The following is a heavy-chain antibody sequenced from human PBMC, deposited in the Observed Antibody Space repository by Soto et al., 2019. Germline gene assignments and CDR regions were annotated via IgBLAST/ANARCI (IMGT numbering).Heavy chain of an antibody. J-gene: IGHJ4*02. CDR2: IGGGGAT. V-gene: IGHV3-23*01. CDR3: ARDRQKALVVVAATGGFDY. Sequence: EVQLLDSGGGLVQPGGSLRLSCAASGFTFSTYVMSWVRQAPGKGLEWVSSIGGGGATFYADSVKGRFTISRDNSNNMVYLEMNSLRPDDTAVYYCARDRQKALVVVAATGGFDYWGQGTPVTVSS. D-gene: IGHD2-15*01. CDR1: GFTFSTYV.